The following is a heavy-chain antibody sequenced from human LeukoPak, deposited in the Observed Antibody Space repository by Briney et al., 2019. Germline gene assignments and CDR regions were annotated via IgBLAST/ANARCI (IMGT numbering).Heavy chain of an antibody. J-gene: IGHJ5*02. Sequence: ASVKVSCKASGYTFTGYFMNWVRQAPGQGLEWMGWINPNSGGANYAQKFQGRVTMTRDTSISTAYMELSSLISCDTAVYYCARGSSVRDWFDLWGQGTLVTVSS. V-gene: IGHV1-2*02. CDR3: ARGSSVRDWFDL. CDR2: INPNSGGA. D-gene: IGHD1-1*01. CDR1: GYTFTGYF.